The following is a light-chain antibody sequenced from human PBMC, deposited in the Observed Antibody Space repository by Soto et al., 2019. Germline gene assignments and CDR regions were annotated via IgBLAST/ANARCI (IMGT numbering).Light chain of an antibody. Sequence: EIVMTQSPATLSASPGERATLSCRASQSVSSNLAWYQQKPGQAPRLLIYGVSTRATGTPARFSGSGSGTEFTLTIGSLQSEDFAVYYCQQYNNWPPITIGQGTRLEIK. CDR1: QSVSSN. J-gene: IGKJ5*01. V-gene: IGKV3-15*01. CDR2: GVS. CDR3: QQYNNWPPIT.